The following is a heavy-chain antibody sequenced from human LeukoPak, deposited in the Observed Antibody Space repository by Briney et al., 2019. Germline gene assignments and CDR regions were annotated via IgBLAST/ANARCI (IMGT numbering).Heavy chain of an antibody. V-gene: IGHV1-3*01. CDR1: GYTFSSHA. J-gene: IGHJ4*02. CDR2: VNAGNGKT. CDR3: ARDVIDGRGYSYGYDY. Sequence: GASVKVSCKASGYTFSSHAMHWVRQAPGQRLEWMGWVNAGNGKTKYSQKFQDRVTITRDTSASTAYMELSSLRSEDTAVYYCARDVIDGRGYSYGYDYWGQGTLVTVSS. D-gene: IGHD5-18*01.